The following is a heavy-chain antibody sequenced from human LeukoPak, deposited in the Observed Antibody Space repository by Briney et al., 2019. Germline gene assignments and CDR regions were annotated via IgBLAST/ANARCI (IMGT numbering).Heavy chain of an antibody. CDR2: IKQDGSEK. J-gene: IGHJ4*02. CDR3: ARDMGSGPSVSVVTLFDY. D-gene: IGHD4-23*01. V-gene: IGHV3-7*01. CDR1: GFTFSSYW. Sequence: GGSLRLSCAASGFTFSSYWMSWVRQAPGKGLEWVANIKQDGSEKYYVDSVKGRFTISRDNAKNSLYLQMNSLRAEDTAVYYCARDMGSGPSVSVVTLFDYWGQETLVTVSS.